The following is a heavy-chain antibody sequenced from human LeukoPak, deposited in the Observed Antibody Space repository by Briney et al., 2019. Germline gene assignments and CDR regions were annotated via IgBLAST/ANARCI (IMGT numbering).Heavy chain of an antibody. V-gene: IGHV4-31*03. CDR2: IYYSGST. D-gene: IGHD6-19*01. J-gene: IGHJ4*02. Sequence: SETLSLTCTVSGGSISSGGYYWSWIRQHPGKGLEWIGYIYYSGSTYYNPSLKSRVTISVDTSKNQFSLKLSSVTAADTAVYYCARDHSSGWYYWGQGTLVTVSS. CDR3: ARDHSSGWYY. CDR1: GGSISSGGYY.